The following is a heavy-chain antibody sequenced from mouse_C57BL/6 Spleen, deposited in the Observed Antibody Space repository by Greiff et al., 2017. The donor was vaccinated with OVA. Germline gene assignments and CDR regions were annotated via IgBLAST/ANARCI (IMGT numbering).Heavy chain of an antibody. V-gene: IGHV1-82*01. D-gene: IGHD3-1*01. CDR2: IYPGDGDT. Sequence: VQLQESGPELVKPGASVKISCKASGYSFSSSWMNWVKQRPGKGLEWIGRIYPGDGDTNYNGKFKGKATLTADKSSSTAYMQLSSLTSQDSAVSYCARGSRRDFDYWGQETTLSDSS. J-gene: IGHJ2*01. CDR3: ARGSRRDFDY. CDR1: GYSFSSSW.